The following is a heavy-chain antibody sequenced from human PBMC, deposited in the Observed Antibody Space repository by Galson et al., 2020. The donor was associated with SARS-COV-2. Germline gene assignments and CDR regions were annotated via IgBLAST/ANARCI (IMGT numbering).Heavy chain of an antibody. D-gene: IGHD6-19*01. Sequence: GESLKISCAASGFTFRNYFMPWVRQDPGQGLEWVSTISDSGVDTNHADSVKGRFTVSRDNSKNTLYLQLNSLRAEDTAIYYCAKDRGGSGRYVDLDYWGQGTLVTVSS. V-gene: IGHV3-23*01. CDR2: ISDSGVDT. CDR1: GFTFRNYF. J-gene: IGHJ4*02. CDR3: AKDRGGSGRYVDLDY.